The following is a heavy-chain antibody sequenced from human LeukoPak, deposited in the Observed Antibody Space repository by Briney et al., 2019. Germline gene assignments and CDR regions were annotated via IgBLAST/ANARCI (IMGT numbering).Heavy chain of an antibody. D-gene: IGHD6-19*01. J-gene: IGHJ4*02. CDR3: ATPYTSGWSLYFDN. CDR2: ISHDGGNK. Sequence: GGSLRLSCAASGFTFSSYTMHWVRQAPDKGLEWVAVISHDGGNKYYADSVKGRFTISRDNSKNTLYLQMNGLRAEETAMYYCATPYTSGWSLYFDNWGRGTLVTVSS. CDR1: GFTFSSYT. V-gene: IGHV3-30-3*01.